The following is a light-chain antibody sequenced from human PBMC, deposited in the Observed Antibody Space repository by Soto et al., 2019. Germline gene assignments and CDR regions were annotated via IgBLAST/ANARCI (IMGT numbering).Light chain of an antibody. CDR3: SSYAGSNIYV. CDR2: EVS. J-gene: IGLJ1*01. CDR1: SSDVGGYNY. Sequence: QSALTQPPSASGSPGQSVTISCTGTSSDVGGYNYVSWYQQHPGKAPKLMIYEVSKRPSGVPDRFSGSKSGNTASLTVSGLQAEDEADYYCSSYAGSNIYVFGTGTEVTVL. V-gene: IGLV2-8*01.